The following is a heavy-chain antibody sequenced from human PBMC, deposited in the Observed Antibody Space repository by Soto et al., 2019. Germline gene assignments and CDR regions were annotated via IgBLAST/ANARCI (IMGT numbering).Heavy chain of an antibody. J-gene: IGHJ4*02. CDR1: GGSFSGYY. D-gene: IGHD6-6*01. Sequence: SETLSLTCAVYGGSFSGYYWSWIRQPPGKGLEWIGEINHSGSTNYNPSLKSRVTISVDTSKNQFSLKLSSVTAADTAVYYCARGSSIAARDFDYWGQGTLVTVSS. CDR2: INHSGST. V-gene: IGHV4-34*01. CDR3: ARGSSIAARDFDY.